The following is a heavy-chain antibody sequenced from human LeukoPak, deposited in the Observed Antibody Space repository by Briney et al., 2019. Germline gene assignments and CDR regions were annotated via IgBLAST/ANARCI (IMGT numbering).Heavy chain of an antibody. CDR3: ARARDCSSTSCYGYYYYGMDV. D-gene: IGHD2-2*01. CDR2: INWNGGST. J-gene: IGHJ6*02. V-gene: IGHV3-20*01. CDR1: GFTFDDYG. Sequence: PGGSLRLSCAASGFTFDDYGMSWVRQAPGKGLEWVSGINWNGGSTGYADSVKGRFTISRDNAKNSLYLQMNSLRAEDTALYHCARARDCSSTSCYGYYYYGMDVCGQGTTVTVSS.